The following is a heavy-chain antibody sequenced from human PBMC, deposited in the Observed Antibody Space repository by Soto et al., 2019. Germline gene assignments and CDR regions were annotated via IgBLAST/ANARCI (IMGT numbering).Heavy chain of an antibody. CDR2: ISNSGGIT. CDR1: GFSFGNYA. V-gene: IGHV3-23*01. CDR3: AKDWMGLGYFFEY. Sequence: GGSLRLSCVASGFSFGNYAMNWVRQDPGKGLQWVASISNSGGITYYADSVKGRFTISRDNSENTLFLQLNSLRVEDTAIYYCAKDWMGLGYFFEYWGQGTLVTVSS. J-gene: IGHJ4*02. D-gene: IGHD5-18*01.